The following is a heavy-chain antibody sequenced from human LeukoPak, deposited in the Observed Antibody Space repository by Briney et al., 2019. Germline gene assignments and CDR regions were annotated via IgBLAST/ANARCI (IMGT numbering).Heavy chain of an antibody. CDR2: IYHSGST. J-gene: IGHJ5*02. V-gene: IGHV4-38-2*02. CDR1: GYSISSGYY. CDR3: ARCPSLGYCSSTSCSSTVWFDP. D-gene: IGHD2-2*01. Sequence: SETLSLTCTVSGYSISSGYYWGWMRQPPGMGLEWIGCIYHSGSTYYNPSLKSRVTISVDTSKNQFSLKLSSVAAADTAVYYCARCPSLGYCSSTSCSSTVWFDPWGQGTLVTVSS.